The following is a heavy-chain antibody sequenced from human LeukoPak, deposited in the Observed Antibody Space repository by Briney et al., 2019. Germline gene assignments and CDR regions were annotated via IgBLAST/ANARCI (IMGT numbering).Heavy chain of an antibody. D-gene: IGHD2-21*02. J-gene: IGHJ3*02. Sequence: SETLSLTCTVSGASMTTYYWSWIRQPPGKGLEWVAYIYSSGSTNYNPSLKSRLTISIDTSKKQFSLKMSSVTAADTALYYCARDQWGGDYIHDAFDIWGQGTIVTVSS. V-gene: IGHV4-59*01. CDR1: GASMTTYY. CDR3: ARDQWGGDYIHDAFDI. CDR2: IYSSGST.